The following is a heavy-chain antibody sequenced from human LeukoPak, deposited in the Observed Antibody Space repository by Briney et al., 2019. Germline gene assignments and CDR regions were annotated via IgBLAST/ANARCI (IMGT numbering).Heavy chain of an antibody. CDR2: MNPNSGNT. CDR1: GYTFTSYD. J-gene: IGHJ5*02. D-gene: IGHD2-15*01. CDR3: ARGPGGIVVVNRGWFDP. Sequence: ASVKVSCKASGYTFTSYDINWVRQATGQGLEWMGWMNPNSGNTGCAQKFQGRVTMTRNTSISTAYMELSSLRSEDTAVYYCARGPGGIVVVNRGWFDPWGQGTLVTVSS. V-gene: IGHV1-8*01.